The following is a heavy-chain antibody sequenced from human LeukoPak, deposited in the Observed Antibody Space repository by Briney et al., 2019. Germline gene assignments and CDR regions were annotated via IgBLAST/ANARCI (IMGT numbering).Heavy chain of an antibody. V-gene: IGHV4-59*01. CDR1: GGSISSYY. CDR3: ARDRIDWYFDL. CDR2: IYYSGST. Sequence: SETLSLTCTVSGGSISSYYWSWIRQPPGKGLEWIGYIYYSGSTNYNPSLKSRVTISVDTSKNQFSLKLSSVTAADAAVYYCARDRIDWYFDLWGRGTLVTVSS. J-gene: IGHJ2*01.